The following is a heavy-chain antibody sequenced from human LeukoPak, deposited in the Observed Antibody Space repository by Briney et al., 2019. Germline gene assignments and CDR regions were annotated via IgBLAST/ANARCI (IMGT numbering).Heavy chain of an antibody. CDR3: ARARITIFGVVTYYFDY. CDR2: INHSGST. CDR1: GGSFSGYY. J-gene: IGHJ4*02. D-gene: IGHD3-3*01. Sequence: TSETLSLTCAVYGGSFSGYYWSWIRQPPGKGLEWIGEINHSGSTNYNPSLKSRVTISVDTSKNQFSLKLSSVPAADTAVYYCARARITIFGVVTYYFDYWGQGTLVTVSP. V-gene: IGHV4-34*01.